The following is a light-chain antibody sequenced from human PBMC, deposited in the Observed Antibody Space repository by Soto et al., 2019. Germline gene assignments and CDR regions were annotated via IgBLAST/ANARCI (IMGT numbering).Light chain of an antibody. CDR2: GAS. J-gene: IGKJ1*01. CDR1: QSVTSNY. CDR3: QHYVTSLTT. V-gene: IGKV3-20*01. Sequence: EIVLTQSPGTLSLSPGERATLSCGASQSVTSNYLDWYQQKPGQAPRLLIFGASSRVTGIPDRFIGSGSGTDFTLTISRLEPEDFAVYYCQHYVTSLTTFGQGTKVEVK.